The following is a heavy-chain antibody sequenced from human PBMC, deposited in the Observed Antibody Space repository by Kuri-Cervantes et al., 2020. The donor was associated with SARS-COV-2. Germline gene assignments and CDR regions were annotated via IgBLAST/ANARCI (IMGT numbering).Heavy chain of an antibody. CDR2: IYHSGST. D-gene: IGHD6-13*01. J-gene: IGHJ4*02. CDR3: ASSSSSWPYYFDY. V-gene: IGHV4-38-2*02. CDR1: GYFISNGYY. Sequence: SETLSLTCSVSGYFISNGYYWGWIRQPPGKGLEWIGSIYHSGSTYYNPSLKSRVTISVDTSKNQFSLKLSSVTAADTAVYYCASSSSSWPYYFDYWGQGTLVTVSS.